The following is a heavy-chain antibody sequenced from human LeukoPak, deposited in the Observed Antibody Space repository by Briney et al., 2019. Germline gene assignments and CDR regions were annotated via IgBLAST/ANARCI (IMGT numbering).Heavy chain of an antibody. CDR1: GGSISSYY. J-gene: IGHJ3*02. V-gene: IGHV4-4*07. CDR2: IYTSGST. Sequence: SETLSLTCTVSGGSISSYYWSWLRQPAGKGLEWIGRIYTSGSTNYNPSLKSRVTMSVDTSKNQFSLKLSSVTAADTAVYYCARGSRTPYSSSWSHDAFDIWGQGTMVTVSS. CDR3: ARGSRTPYSSSWSHDAFDI. D-gene: IGHD6-13*01.